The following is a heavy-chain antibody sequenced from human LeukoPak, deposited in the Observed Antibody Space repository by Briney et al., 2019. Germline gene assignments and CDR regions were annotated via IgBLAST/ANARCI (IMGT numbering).Heavy chain of an antibody. D-gene: IGHD3-10*01. CDR3: ARSYYGSGTSYGMDV. J-gene: IGHJ6*02. V-gene: IGHV3-7*01. CDR2: IKQDGREK. CDR1: GFTFSRHW. Sequence: PGGSLRLSCAVSGFTFSRHWMSWVRQAPGKGLEWLANIKQDGREKYYVDSVEGRFTISRDNAKNSLYLQMNSLRAEDTAVYYCARSYYGSGTSYGMDVWGQGTTVTVSS.